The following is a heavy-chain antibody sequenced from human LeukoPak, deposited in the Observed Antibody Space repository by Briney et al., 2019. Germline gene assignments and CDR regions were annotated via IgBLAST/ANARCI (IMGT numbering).Heavy chain of an antibody. D-gene: IGHD6-13*01. J-gene: IGHJ5*02. CDR2: ISAYNGKT. CDR1: GYSFSSYG. CDR3: ARARQPLVWAKWFDP. Sequence: PAVTVSCKASGYSFSSYGISWVRQAPGQALEWMGWISAYNGKTKYEQKLQGRVTMTTETSTSTAYMELRSLRSDDTAVYYCARARQPLVWAKWFDPWGQGTLVTVSS. V-gene: IGHV1-18*01.